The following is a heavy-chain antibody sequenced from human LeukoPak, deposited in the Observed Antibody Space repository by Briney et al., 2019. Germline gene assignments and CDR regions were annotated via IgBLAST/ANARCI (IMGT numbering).Heavy chain of an antibody. CDR2: TYFRSKWFH. Sequence: SQTLSLTCAISGDTVSSNTAPWNWVRQSPSRGLEWLGRTYFRSKWFHDYAVSVKSRITVNPDTSKNQFSLQLNSVTPEDTAVYYCTRDFDYWGQGTLVTVSS. V-gene: IGHV6-1*01. CDR1: GDTVSSNTAP. CDR3: TRDFDY. J-gene: IGHJ4*02.